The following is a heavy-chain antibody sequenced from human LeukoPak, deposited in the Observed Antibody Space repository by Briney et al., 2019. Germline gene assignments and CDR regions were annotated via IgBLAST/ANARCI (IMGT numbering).Heavy chain of an antibody. D-gene: IGHD5-12*01. J-gene: IGHJ4*02. V-gene: IGHV3-74*01. CDR2: ISTDGSST. Sequence: GGSLRLSCAASGFSFSSYWMHWVRQAPGKGLLWVSRISTDGSSTSYADSVKGRFTISRDNAKNTLYLQMNSLRAEDTAMYYCARDSGHDYYFDYWGQGTLVTVSS. CDR1: GFSFSSYW. CDR3: ARDSGHDYYFDY.